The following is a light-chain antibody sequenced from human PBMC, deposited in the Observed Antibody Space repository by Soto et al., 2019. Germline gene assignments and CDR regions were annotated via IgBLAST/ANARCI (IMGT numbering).Light chain of an antibody. CDR1: QSLLSNSNNKNY. J-gene: IGKJ4*01. Sequence: DIVMTQSPDSLAVALGDRATVNCKSSQSLLSNSNNKNYLTWYQQKLGQPPKLLIYWASTRESGVPDRFSGSGSGTDFTLTISSLQAEDVAIYYCQQYYSAPLTFGGGTKVDIK. CDR3: QQYYSAPLT. CDR2: WAS. V-gene: IGKV4-1*01.